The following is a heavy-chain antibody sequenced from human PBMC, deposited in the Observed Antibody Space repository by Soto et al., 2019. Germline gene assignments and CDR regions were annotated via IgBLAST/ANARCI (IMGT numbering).Heavy chain of an antibody. V-gene: IGHV4-31*03. CDR1: GGSISSGGYY. CDR3: ARTTVTDYYYGMDV. D-gene: IGHD4-17*01. Sequence: PSETLSLTCTVSGGSISSGGYYWSWIRQHPGKGLEWIGYIYYSGSTYYNPSLKSRVTISVDTSKNQFSLKLSSVTAADTAVYYCARTTVTDYYYGMDVWGQGTTVTVSS. CDR2: IYYSGST. J-gene: IGHJ6*02.